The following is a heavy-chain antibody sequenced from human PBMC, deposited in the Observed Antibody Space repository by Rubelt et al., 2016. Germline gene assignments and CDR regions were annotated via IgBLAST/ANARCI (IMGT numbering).Heavy chain of an antibody. V-gene: IGHV4-59*08. CDR1: GGSISSYY. D-gene: IGHD4-23*01. CDR3: ARQDYAGYGYYYGMDV. Sequence: QVQLQESGPGLVKPSETLSLTCTVSGGSISSYYWSWIRQPPGKGLEWIGYIYYSGSTNYNPSLKDRGTISVDTSKDQFSLKRSSVTAADTAVYYCARQDYAGYGYYYGMDVWGQGTTVTVSS. CDR2: IYYSGST. J-gene: IGHJ6*02.